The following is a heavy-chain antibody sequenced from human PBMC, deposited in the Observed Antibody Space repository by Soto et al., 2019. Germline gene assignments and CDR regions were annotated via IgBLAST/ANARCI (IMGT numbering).Heavy chain of an antibody. V-gene: IGHV3-23*01. J-gene: IGHJ4*02. CDR2: IRGSGGST. CDR3: ANLAVAGHPVDY. Sequence: PGGSLRLSCAASGFTFSGYAMNWVRQAPGKGLEWVSAIRGSGGSTYYADSVKGRFTISRDNSKNTLYLQMNSLRAEDTAVYYCANLAVAGHPVDYWGQGTLVTVFS. CDR1: GFTFSGYA. D-gene: IGHD6-19*01.